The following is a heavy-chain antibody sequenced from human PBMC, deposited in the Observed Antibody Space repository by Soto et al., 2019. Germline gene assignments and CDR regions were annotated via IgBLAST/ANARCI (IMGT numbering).Heavy chain of an antibody. CDR1: VGSISSYS. V-gene: IGHV4-59*01. CDR3: AGCGGDCYGYPSFDY. J-gene: IGHJ4*02. Sequence: SETLSLTCTVSVGSISSYSWIWIRQPPGKGLEWIGYIYYSGSTNYNPSLKSRVTRSVDTSKIQFSLKLSSVTAADTAVYYCAGCGGDCYGYPSFDYWGQGTLVTVSS. D-gene: IGHD2-21*02. CDR2: IYYSGST.